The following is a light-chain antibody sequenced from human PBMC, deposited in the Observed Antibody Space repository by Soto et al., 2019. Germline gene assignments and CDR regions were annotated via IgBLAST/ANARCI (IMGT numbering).Light chain of an antibody. CDR2: DVS. CDR1: SSDVGGYNY. CDR3: SSYAGSYLAV. Sequence: QSALTQPRSVSGSPGQSVTISCTGTSSDVGGYNYVSWYQQHPGKAPKLMISDVSKRPSGVPDRFSGSKSGNAASLTISGLQAEDEADYYCSSYAGSYLAVFGGGTQLTVL. J-gene: IGLJ2*01. V-gene: IGLV2-11*01.